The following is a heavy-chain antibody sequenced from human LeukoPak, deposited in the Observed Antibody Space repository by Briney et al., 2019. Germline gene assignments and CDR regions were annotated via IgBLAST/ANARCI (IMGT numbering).Heavy chain of an antibody. V-gene: IGHV4-34*01. CDR2: TNHSGST. CDR3: ARAGLAYSGSYNYNWFDP. J-gene: IGHJ5*02. Sequence: SETLSLTCAVYGGSFSGYYWSWIRQPPGKGLEWIGETNHSGSTNYNPSLKSRVTISVDTSKNQFSLKLSSVTAADTAVYYCARAGLAYSGSYNYNWFDPWGQGTLVTVSS. D-gene: IGHD1-26*01. CDR1: GGSFSGYY.